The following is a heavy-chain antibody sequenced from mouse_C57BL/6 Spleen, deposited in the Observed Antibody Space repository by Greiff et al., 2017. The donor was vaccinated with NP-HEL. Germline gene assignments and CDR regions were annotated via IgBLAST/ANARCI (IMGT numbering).Heavy chain of an antibody. CDR1: GYTFTSYW. CDR3: ARSMGLRDYFDY. CDR2: IHPNSGST. V-gene: IGHV1-64*01. Sequence: QVQLQQPGAELVKPGASVKLSCKASGYTFTSYWMHWVKQRPGQGLEWIGMIHPNSGSTNYNEKFKSKATLTVDKSSSTAYMQLSSLTSEDSAVYYCARSMGLRDYFDYWGQGTTLTVSS. D-gene: IGHD1-1*01. J-gene: IGHJ2*01.